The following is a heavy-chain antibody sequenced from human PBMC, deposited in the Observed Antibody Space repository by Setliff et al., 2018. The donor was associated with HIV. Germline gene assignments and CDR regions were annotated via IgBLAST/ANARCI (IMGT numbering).Heavy chain of an antibody. Sequence: ASVKVSCKASGYTFTGYYMHWVRQAPGQGLEWMGWINPNSGGTNYAQKFQGRVTMTRDTSISTAYMELSRLRSDDTAVYYCATDCAVVGGTGSLDSWGQGTLVTVSS. CDR2: INPNSGGT. CDR1: GYTFTGYY. CDR3: ATDCAVVGGTGSLDS. J-gene: IGHJ4*02. V-gene: IGHV1-2*02. D-gene: IGHD1-26*01.